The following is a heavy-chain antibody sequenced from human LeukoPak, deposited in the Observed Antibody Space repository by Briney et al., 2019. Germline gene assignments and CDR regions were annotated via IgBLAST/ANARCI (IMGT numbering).Heavy chain of an antibody. V-gene: IGHV1-2*02. CDR2: INPNSGGT. D-gene: IGHD4-17*01. CDR1: GYTFTDYY. Sequence: GASVKVSCKASGYTFTDYYMHWVRQAPGQGLEWMGWINPNSGGTNYAQKFQGRVTMTSDTSISTAYMELSRLRSDDTAVYYCATDRGSRFDYGDSTTPQYWGQGTLVTASS. CDR3: ATDRGSRFDYGDSTTPQY. J-gene: IGHJ4*02.